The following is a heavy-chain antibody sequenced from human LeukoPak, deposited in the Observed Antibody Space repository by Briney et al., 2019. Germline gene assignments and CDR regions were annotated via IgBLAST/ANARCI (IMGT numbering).Heavy chain of an antibody. CDR3: ARDEPTVTTGPPVGS. V-gene: IGHV3-74*01. CDR1: GFTFETYW. CDR2: INGYGSIT. D-gene: IGHD4-17*01. J-gene: IGHJ4*02. Sequence: GGSLRLSCAASGFTFETYWMHWVRQAPGKGLEWVSCINGYGSITNYADSVKGRFTISRDNAKNTLYLQMNSLRVEDTAVYYCARDEPTVTTGPPVGSWGQRTLVTASS.